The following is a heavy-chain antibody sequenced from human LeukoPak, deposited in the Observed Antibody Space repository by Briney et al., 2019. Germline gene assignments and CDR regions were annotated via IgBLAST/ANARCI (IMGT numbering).Heavy chain of an antibody. V-gene: IGHV1-18*01. CDR2: ISAYNGNT. J-gene: IGHJ4*02. CDR1: GGTFSRNA. CDR3: ARDWGGRGGYMKN. D-gene: IGHD1-26*01. Sequence: ASVKVSCKASGGTFSRNAISWVRQAPGQGLEWMGWISAYNGNTNYAQKLQGRVTMTTDTSTSTAYMELRSLRSDDTAVYYCARDWGGRGGYMKNWGQGTLVTVSS.